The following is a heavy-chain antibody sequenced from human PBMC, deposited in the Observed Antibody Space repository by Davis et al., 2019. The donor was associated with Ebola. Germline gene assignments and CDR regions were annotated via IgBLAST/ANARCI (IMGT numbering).Heavy chain of an antibody. J-gene: IGHJ4*02. V-gene: IGHV5-51*01. Sequence: GESLKISCQGSGYSFTNYWIGWVRQMPGKGLELMGIIYPGDSDTTYSPSFQGQVTISADKSITTAYLQWSSLKASDTAMYYCARRDYDSGGYRFDYWGQGTLVTVSS. CDR3: ARRDYDSGGYRFDY. D-gene: IGHD3-22*01. CDR2: IYPGDSDT. CDR1: GYSFTNYW.